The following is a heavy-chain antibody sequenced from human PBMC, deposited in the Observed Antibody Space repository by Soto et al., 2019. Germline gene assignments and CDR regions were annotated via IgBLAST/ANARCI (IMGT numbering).Heavy chain of an antibody. V-gene: IGHV4-4*02. CDR1: SGSXSSSNW. D-gene: IGHD6-13*01. J-gene: IGHJ4*02. CDR3: ARDLLSRGAAGNG. CDR2: IYHSGST. Sequence: SETLSLTCAVSSGSXSSSNWWSWGRQPPGKGLEWIGEIYHSGSTNYNPSLKSRVTISVDKSKNQFSLKLSSVTAADTAVYYCARDLLSRGAAGNGWGQGTLVTVSS.